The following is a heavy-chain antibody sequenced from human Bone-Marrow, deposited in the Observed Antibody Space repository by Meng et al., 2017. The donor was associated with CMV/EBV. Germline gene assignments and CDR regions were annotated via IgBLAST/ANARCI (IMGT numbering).Heavy chain of an antibody. CDR2: INHSGST. Sequence: SETLSLICAVYGGSFSGYYWSWIRQPPGKGLESIGEINHSGSTNYNPSLKSRVTISVDTSKNQFSLKLSSVTAADTAVYYCARGPITILYGTYVWGQRTTVTVAS. D-gene: IGHD3-3*01. CDR3: ARGPITILYGTYV. CDR1: GGSFSGYY. J-gene: IGHJ6*02. V-gene: IGHV4-34*01.